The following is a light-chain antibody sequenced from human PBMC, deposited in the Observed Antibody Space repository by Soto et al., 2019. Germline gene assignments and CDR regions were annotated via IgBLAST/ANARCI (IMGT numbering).Light chain of an antibody. CDR2: NVY. J-gene: IGLJ1*01. Sequence: QSALTQPASVSGSPGPSITISCTGTSSDVGAYNFVSWHQQHPGKAPKLMIYNVYDRPSGISYRFSGSKSVNTASLTISGLQGEDEADYYCSAYTVSRTYVFGTGTKVTVL. V-gene: IGLV2-14*03. CDR3: SAYTVSRTYV. CDR1: SSDVGAYNF.